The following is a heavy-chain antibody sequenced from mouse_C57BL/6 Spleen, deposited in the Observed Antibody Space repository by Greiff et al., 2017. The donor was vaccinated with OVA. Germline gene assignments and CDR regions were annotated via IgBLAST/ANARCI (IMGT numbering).Heavy chain of an antibody. CDR2: ISYDGSN. D-gene: IGHD2-3*01. CDR1: GYSITSGYY. CDR3: ARDGNDGYYVAWFAY. V-gene: IGHV3-6*01. J-gene: IGHJ3*01. Sequence: EVKLVESGPGLVKPSQSLSLTCSVTGYSITSGYYWNWIRQFPGNKLEWMGYISYDGSNNYNPSLKNRISITRDTSKNQFFLKLNSVTTEDTATYYCARDGNDGYYVAWFAYWGQGTLVTVSA.